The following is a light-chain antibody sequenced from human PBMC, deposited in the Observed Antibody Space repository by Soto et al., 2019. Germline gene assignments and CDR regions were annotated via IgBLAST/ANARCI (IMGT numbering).Light chain of an antibody. CDR3: GTWDDSLSAVV. J-gene: IGLJ2*01. Sequence: QSVLTQSPSVSAAPGQKVTISCSGNSSNIGKKDVSWYQQFPGTAPKSLMYDNNKRASGIPDRFSGSKSGTSATLGITGLQTGVEADYDCGTWDDSLSAVVFGGGTKLTVL. CDR2: DNN. V-gene: IGLV1-51*01. CDR1: SSNIGKKD.